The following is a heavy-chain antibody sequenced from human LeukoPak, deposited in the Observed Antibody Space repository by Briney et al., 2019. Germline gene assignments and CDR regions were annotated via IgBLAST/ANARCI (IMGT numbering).Heavy chain of an antibody. CDR2: ISYDGSNK. CDR3: AKDPTEGFDY. J-gene: IGHJ4*02. V-gene: IGHV3-30*18. D-gene: IGHD4-17*01. CDR1: GFTFSSYG. Sequence: GRSLRLSCAASGFTFSSYGMHWVRQAPGKGLEWVAVISYDGSNKYYADSVKGRFTISRDNSKNTLYLQMNSLRAEDTAVYYCAKDPTEGFDYWSQGTLVTVSS.